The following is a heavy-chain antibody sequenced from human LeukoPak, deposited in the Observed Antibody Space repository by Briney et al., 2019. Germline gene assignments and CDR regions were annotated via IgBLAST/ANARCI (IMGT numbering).Heavy chain of an antibody. Sequence: ASVKVSCKASGGTFSSYAISWVRQAPGQGLEWMGGIIPIFGTANYAQKFQGRVTITTDESTSTAYMELSSLRSEDTAVYYCARSAREISDAFDIWGQGTMVTVSS. D-gene: IGHD2-15*01. V-gene: IGHV1-69*05. CDR3: ARSAREISDAFDI. CDR1: GGTFSSYA. J-gene: IGHJ3*02. CDR2: IIPIFGTA.